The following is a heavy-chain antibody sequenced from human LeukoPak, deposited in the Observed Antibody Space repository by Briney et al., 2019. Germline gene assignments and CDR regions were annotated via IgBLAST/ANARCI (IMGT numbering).Heavy chain of an antibody. J-gene: IGHJ4*02. CDR2: INLNSGGT. V-gene: IGHV1-2*02. CDR1: GYTFTGYY. CDR3: ARDRVTTNTPYFDY. D-gene: IGHD4-17*01. Sequence: ASVKVSCKASGYTFTGYYMHWVRQAPGQGLEWMGWINLNSGGTNYAQNFQGRVTMTRDTSISTAYMELSRLRSDDTAVYYCARDRVTTNTPYFDYWGQGTLVTVSS.